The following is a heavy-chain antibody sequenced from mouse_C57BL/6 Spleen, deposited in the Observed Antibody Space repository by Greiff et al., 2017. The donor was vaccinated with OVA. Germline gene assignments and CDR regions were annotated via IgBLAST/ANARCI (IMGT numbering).Heavy chain of an antibody. Sequence: EVKLQESGPELVKPGASVKIPCKASGYTFTDYNMDWVKQSHGKSLEWIGDINPNNGGTIYNQKFKGKATLTVDKSSSTAYMELRSLTSEDTAVYYCARRLGREFAYWGQGTLVTVSA. J-gene: IGHJ3*01. CDR2: INPNNGGT. V-gene: IGHV1-18*01. CDR3: ARRLGREFAY. D-gene: IGHD4-1*01. CDR1: GYTFTDYN.